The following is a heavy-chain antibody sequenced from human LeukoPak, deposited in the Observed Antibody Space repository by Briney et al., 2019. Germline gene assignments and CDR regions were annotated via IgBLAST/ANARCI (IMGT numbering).Heavy chain of an antibody. CDR1: GYTFTGYY. Sequence: GASVKVSCKASGYTFTGYYMHWVRQAPGQGLEWMGWINPNSGGTNYAQKFQGRVTMTRDTSISTAYMELSRLRSDDTAVYYCARVRGSYYVYRNWFDPWGQGTLVTVSS. CDR3: ARVRGSYYVYRNWFDP. J-gene: IGHJ5*02. V-gene: IGHV1-2*02. CDR2: INPNSGGT. D-gene: IGHD1-26*01.